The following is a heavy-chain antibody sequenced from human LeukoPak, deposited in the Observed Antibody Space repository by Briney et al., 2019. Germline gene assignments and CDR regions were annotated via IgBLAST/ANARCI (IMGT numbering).Heavy chain of an antibody. J-gene: IGHJ6*02. CDR1: GGTFTSYA. CDR2: IIPIFGTA. V-gene: IGHV1-69*13. D-gene: IGHD2-8*01. Sequence: SVKLSCKASGGTFTSYAISWVRQAPGQWLEWMGGIIPIFGTANYAQKFQGRVTINADECTSTAYMELSSLRSEDTEVYYCAREDIVLMVYEPMTYGMDVWGQGTTVTVS. CDR3: AREDIVLMVYEPMTYGMDV.